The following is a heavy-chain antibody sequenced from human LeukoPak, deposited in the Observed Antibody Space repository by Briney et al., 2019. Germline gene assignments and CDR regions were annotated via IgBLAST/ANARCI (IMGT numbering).Heavy chain of an antibody. CDR3: ARGHECSSTSCSEFYYYYYMDV. CDR1: GGSFSGYY. D-gene: IGHD2-2*01. Sequence: KPSETLSLACAVYGGSFSGYYWRWIRQPPGKGLEWIGEINHSGSTNYNPSLKSRGTISVDTSKNQFSLKLSSVTAADTAVYHCARGHECSSTSCSEFYYYYYMDVWGKGTTVTVSS. CDR2: INHSGST. V-gene: IGHV4-34*01. J-gene: IGHJ6*03.